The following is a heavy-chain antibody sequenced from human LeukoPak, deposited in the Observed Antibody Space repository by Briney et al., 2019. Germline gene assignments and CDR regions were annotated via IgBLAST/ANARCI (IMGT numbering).Heavy chain of an antibody. CDR1: GGSLSSRGYY. CDR2: IYIYNRGST. V-gene: IGHV4-31*03. CDR3: ARGRSSSTSHAFYI. Sequence: SQTLSLTCPVSGGSLSSRGYYWSCNRQHPGKGLEWLGYIYIYNRGSTYYSPSLKGRFTISVDTSKNPFSLKLSSVTAADTAVYYCARGRSSSTSHAFYIWGQGTMVTVSS. D-gene: IGHD3-10*01. J-gene: IGHJ3*02.